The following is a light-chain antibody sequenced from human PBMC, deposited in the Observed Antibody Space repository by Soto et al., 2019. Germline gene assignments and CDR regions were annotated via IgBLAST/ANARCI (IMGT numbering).Light chain of an antibody. CDR3: QQYNSYSPET. CDR1: QSFSGW. J-gene: IGKJ1*01. V-gene: IGKV1-5*03. CDR2: KAS. Sequence: DIQMTQSPSTLSASVGDRVTITCRASQSFSGWLAWYQQKPGKAPNLLIYKASSLGSGVPSRFSGSGSGTECTLTISSLQPDDFATYYCQQYNSYSPETFGQGTKVEIK.